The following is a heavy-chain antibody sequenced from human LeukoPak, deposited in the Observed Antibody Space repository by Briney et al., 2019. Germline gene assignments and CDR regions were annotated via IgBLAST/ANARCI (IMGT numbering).Heavy chain of an antibody. CDR1: GGSISSGGYS. V-gene: IGHV4-61*08. J-gene: IGHJ4*02. Sequence: SETLSLTCAVSGGSISSGGYSWSWIRQPPGKGLEWIGYIYYSGSTNYNPSLKSRVTISVDTSKNQFSLKLSSVTAADTAVYYCARVWGYLFGELSRVGWGQGTLVTVSS. CDR2: IYYSGST. D-gene: IGHD3-10*01. CDR3: ARVWGYLFGELSRVG.